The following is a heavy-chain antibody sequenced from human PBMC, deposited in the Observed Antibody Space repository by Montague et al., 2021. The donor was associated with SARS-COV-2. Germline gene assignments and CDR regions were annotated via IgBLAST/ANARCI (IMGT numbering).Heavy chain of an antibody. CDR3: ARPLVRGVPKAFDI. V-gene: IGHV4-39*01. CDR2: IYYSGTT. Sequence: SETLSLTCTASGGSITRNYYWGWIRQPPGKGLEWVGNIYYSGTTFINPSLESRVTISVDASKNQFSLNLTSATAADTAVYYCARPLVRGVPKAFDIWGQGALVIVSS. CDR1: GGSITRNYY. D-gene: IGHD3-10*01. J-gene: IGHJ3*02.